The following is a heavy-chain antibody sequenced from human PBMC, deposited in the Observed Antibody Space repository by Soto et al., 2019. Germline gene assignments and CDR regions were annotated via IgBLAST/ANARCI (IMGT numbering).Heavy chain of an antibody. CDR3: ERLYFTSTTSEDN. J-gene: IGHJ4*02. Sequence: XDSLNLSCKFSGNRFINYLIGWVLQMPGKGLEWMGIVYPRDSDTRYSPSFQGQVTISADKSISTAYLQWSSLKASDTAMYYCERLYFTSTTSEDNWGQGTLVTVSS. CDR2: VYPRDSDT. D-gene: IGHD2-2*01. V-gene: IGHV5-51*01. CDR1: GNRFINYL.